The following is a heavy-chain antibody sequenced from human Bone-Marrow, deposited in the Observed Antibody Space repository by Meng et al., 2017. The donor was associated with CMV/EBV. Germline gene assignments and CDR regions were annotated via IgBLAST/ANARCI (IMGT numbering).Heavy chain of an antibody. J-gene: IGHJ4*02. CDR1: GFTFSSYA. CDR3: ARRWRGELSYSALDY. V-gene: IGHV3-30*04. D-gene: IGHD3-16*02. Sequence: GESLKISCAASGFTFSSYAMHWVRQAPGKGLEWVAVISYDGSNKYYADSVKGRSTISRDNSKNTLYLQMNSLRAEDTAVYYCARRWRGELSYSALDYWGQGTLVTVAS. CDR2: ISYDGSNK.